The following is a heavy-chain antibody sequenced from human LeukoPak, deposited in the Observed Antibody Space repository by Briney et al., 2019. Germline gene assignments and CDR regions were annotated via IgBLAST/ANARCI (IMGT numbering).Heavy chain of an antibody. Sequence: SETLSLTCAVYGGSFSGFYWSWIRQPPGKGLEWIGEINHSGSTNYNPSLKSRVTISVDTSKNQFSLKLSSVTAADTAVYYCARENAYCGGDCYPYYYYGMDVWGQGTTVTVSS. V-gene: IGHV4-34*01. D-gene: IGHD2-21*02. J-gene: IGHJ6*02. CDR1: GGSFSGFY. CDR3: ARENAYCGGDCYPYYYYGMDV. CDR2: INHSGST.